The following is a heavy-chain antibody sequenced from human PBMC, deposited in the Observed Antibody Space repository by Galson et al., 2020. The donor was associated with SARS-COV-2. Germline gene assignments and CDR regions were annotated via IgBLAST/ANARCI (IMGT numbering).Heavy chain of an antibody. V-gene: IGHV4-61*02. CDR1: GGSISSAGYY. CDR3: ARDRVACSSTSCYSYYYYYGMDV. Sequence: SETLSLTCTVSGGSISSAGYYWTWIRQAAGKGLEWIGRIYTSGTTNYNPSLKSRVTISVDTSKNQFSLKLSSVTAADTAVYYCARDRVACSSTSCYSYYYYYGMDVWGQGTTVTVYS. D-gene: IGHD2-2*01. J-gene: IGHJ6*02. CDR2: IYTSGTT.